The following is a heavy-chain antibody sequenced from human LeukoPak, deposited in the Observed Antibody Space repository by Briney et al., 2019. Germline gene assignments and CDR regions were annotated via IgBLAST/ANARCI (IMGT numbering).Heavy chain of an antibody. Sequence: PGGSLRLSCAVSGVTVTSNHMSWVRQAPGQGLEWVAVISYDGSNKYYADSVKGRFTISRDNSKNTLYLQMNSLRAEDTAVYYCAKGLPVIAAAGTGAFDIWGQGTMVTVSS. CDR2: ISYDGSNK. J-gene: IGHJ3*02. CDR3: AKGLPVIAAAGTGAFDI. V-gene: IGHV3-30*18. CDR1: GVTVTSNH. D-gene: IGHD6-13*01.